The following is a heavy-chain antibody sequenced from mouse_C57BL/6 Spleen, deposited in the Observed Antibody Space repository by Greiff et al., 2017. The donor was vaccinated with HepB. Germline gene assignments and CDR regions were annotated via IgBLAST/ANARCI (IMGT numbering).Heavy chain of an antibody. Sequence: VHLVESGPELVKPGASVKISCKASGYAFSSSWMNWVKQRPGKGLEWIGRIYPGDGDTNYNGKFKGKATLTADKSSSTAYMQLSSLTSEDSAVYFCARDYEGAMDYWGQGTSVTVSS. CDR1: GYAFSSSW. J-gene: IGHJ4*01. D-gene: IGHD1-1*01. CDR3: ARDYEGAMDY. V-gene: IGHV1-82*01. CDR2: IYPGDGDT.